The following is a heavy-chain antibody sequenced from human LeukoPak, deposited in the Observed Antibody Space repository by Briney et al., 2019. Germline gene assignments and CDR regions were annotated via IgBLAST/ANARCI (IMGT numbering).Heavy chain of an antibody. J-gene: IGHJ4*02. CDR2: IYHSGST. Sequence: SETLSLTCTVSGGSISSGGYYWSWIRQPPGKGLEWIGYIYHSGSTYYNPSLKSRVTISVDRSKNQFSLKLSSVTAADTAVYYCGTFGGVNLFDYWGQGTLVTVSS. V-gene: IGHV4-30-2*01. CDR1: GGSISSGGYY. CDR3: GTFGGVNLFDY. D-gene: IGHD3-16*01.